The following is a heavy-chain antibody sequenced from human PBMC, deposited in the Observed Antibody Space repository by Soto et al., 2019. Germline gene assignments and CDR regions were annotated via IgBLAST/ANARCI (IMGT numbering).Heavy chain of an antibody. CDR3: ERHLGYSSGWYPAFDY. Sequence: PGESLKISCKGSGYSFTSYWIGWVRQMPGKGLEWLGIIYPGDSDTRYSPSFQGQVTISADKSISTAYLQWSSLKASDTAMYYCERHLGYSSGWYPAFDYWGQGTLVTVSS. J-gene: IGHJ4*02. V-gene: IGHV5-51*01. D-gene: IGHD6-19*01. CDR1: GYSFTSYW. CDR2: IYPGDSDT.